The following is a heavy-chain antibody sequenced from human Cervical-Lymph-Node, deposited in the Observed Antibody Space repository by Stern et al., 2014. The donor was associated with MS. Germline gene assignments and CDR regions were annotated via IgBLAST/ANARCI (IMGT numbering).Heavy chain of an antibody. CDR3: ARGGSAYYYGMDV. Sequence: QMQLVQSGGGLVKPGESLRLSCAASGFTFSDHYMSWVRQAPGKGLEWISYISRTGDTIYYADSVKGRFTISRDNVKNSLYLQINSLRAEDAALYYCARGGSAYYYGMDVWGQGTAVTVSS. V-gene: IGHV3-11*01. J-gene: IGHJ6*02. CDR2: ISRTGDTI. CDR1: GFTFSDHY.